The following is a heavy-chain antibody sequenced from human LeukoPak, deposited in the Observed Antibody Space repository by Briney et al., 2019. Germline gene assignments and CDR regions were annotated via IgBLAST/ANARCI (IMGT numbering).Heavy chain of an antibody. CDR1: GESFSGFY. D-gene: IGHD2-15*01. Sequence: SETLSLTCAVYGESFSGFYWTWIRQPPGKGLEWIGEISHGGSTSYKPSLKSRVTISADTSKNQFSLELNSVTAADTAVYYCARGRTRCSSNFDYWGQGTLVTVSS. V-gene: IGHV4-34*01. J-gene: IGHJ4*02. CDR3: ARGRTRCSSNFDY. CDR2: ISHGGST.